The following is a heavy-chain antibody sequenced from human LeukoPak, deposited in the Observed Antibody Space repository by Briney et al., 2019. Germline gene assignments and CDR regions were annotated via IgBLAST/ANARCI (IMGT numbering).Heavy chain of an antibody. CDR2: IKQDGSEK. J-gene: IGHJ4*02. V-gene: IGHV3-7*02. CDR1: GFSVTNNY. D-gene: IGHD3-3*01. Sequence: PGGSLRLSCAVSGFSVTNNYMSWVRQAPGKGLEWMANIKQDGSEKYYVDSVKGRFTISRDNAKNSLYLQMNSLRAEDTAVYYCATSRDFCFDYWGLGTLVTVSS. CDR3: ATSRDFCFDY.